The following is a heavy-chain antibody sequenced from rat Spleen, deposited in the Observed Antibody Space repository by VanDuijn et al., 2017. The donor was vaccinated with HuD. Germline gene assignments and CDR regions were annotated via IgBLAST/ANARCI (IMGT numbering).Heavy chain of an antibody. CDR2: IRHDGSST. Sequence: EVQLVESGGGLVQPGRSLKLSCAASGFTFSNYDMAWVRRAPKKGLEWVATIRHDGSSTNYGDSLKGRFTISRDSAKSTLYLQMDSLRSEDTATYYCTRGFTVAVFWGQGVMVTVSA. CDR1: GFTFSNYD. D-gene: IGHD1-2*01. J-gene: IGHJ2*01. CDR3: TRGFTVAVF. V-gene: IGHV5-7*01.